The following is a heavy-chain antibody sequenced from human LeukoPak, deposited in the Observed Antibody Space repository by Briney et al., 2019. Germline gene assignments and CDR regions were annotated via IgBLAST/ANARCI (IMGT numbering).Heavy chain of an antibody. Sequence: GGFLRLSCAASGFTFSDYYMSWIRQAPGKGLEWVSYISSSGSTIYYADSVKGRFTISRDNAKNSLYLQMNGLRAEDTAVYYCARVSDLIAAVDYWGQGTLVTVSS. CDR2: ISSSGSTI. V-gene: IGHV3-11*04. D-gene: IGHD2-8*01. J-gene: IGHJ4*02. CDR1: GFTFSDYY. CDR3: ARVSDLIAAVDY.